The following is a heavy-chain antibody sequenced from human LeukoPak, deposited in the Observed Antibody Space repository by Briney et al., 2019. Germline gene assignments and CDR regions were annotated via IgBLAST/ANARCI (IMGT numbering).Heavy chain of an antibody. CDR2: ICGSGGST. D-gene: IGHD4-17*01. CDR1: GFTFSSYA. J-gene: IGHJ3*02. CDR3: AKDLFEDYGDYPPDAFDI. Sequence: PGGPLRLSCAASGFTFSSYAMIWVRQAPGKGLEWVAAICGSGGSTYYADSVKGRFTITSVNSNNTLYLQMNSLRADDAAVYYCAKDLFEDYGDYPPDAFDIWGQATKVTVCS. V-gene: IGHV3-23*01.